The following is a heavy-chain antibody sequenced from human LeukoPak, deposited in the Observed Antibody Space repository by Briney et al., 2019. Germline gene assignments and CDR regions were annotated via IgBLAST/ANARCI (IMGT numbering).Heavy chain of an antibody. CDR3: ARAGPYCSSTSCSLDY. CDR1: GYTFTSYD. J-gene: IGHJ4*02. D-gene: IGHD2-2*01. V-gene: IGHV1-8*01. Sequence: ASVKVSCKASGYTFTSYDINWVRPATGQGLEWMGWMNPNSGNTGYAQKFQGRVTMTRNTSISTAYMELSSLRSEDTAVYYCARAGPYCSSTSCSLDYWGQGTLVTVSS. CDR2: MNPNSGNT.